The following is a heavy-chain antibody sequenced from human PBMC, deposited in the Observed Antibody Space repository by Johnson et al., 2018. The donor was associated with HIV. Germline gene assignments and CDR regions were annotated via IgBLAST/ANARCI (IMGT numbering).Heavy chain of an antibody. Sequence: VQLVESGGGLVQPGRSLRLSCAASGFTFDDYAMHWVRQAPGKGLEWVSGISWNSGSIGYADSVKGRFTISRDNAKNSLYLQMNSLRAEDTALYYCARLDEIAAAGTGDAVDIWGQGTMVTVSS. CDR3: ARLDEIAAAGTGDAVDI. CDR2: ISWNSGSI. V-gene: IGHV3-9*01. D-gene: IGHD6-13*01. CDR1: GFTFDDYA. J-gene: IGHJ3*02.